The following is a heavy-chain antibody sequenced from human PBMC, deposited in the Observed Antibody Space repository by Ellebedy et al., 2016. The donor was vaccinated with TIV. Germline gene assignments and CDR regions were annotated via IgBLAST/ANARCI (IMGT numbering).Heavy chain of an antibody. J-gene: IGHJ4*02. D-gene: IGHD6-19*01. V-gene: IGHV3-7*01. CDR3: ARDQWLGRAYYFDS. CDR2: IKQDGSEK. CDR1: GFTFSNYW. Sequence: GESLKISCAASGFTFSNYWMSWVRQAPGKGLEWVANIKQDGSEKYYVDSVEGRFSISRDNAKSSLYVQMNSLRDEDTAVYYCARDQWLGRAYYFDSWGQGTLVTVSS.